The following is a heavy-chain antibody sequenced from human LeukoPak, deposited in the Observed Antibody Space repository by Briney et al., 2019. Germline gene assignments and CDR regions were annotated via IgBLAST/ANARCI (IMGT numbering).Heavy chain of an antibody. J-gene: IGHJ4*02. CDR2: ISSSSTYI. CDR3: AREPTAMIL. CDR1: GFPFSSRV. D-gene: IGHD5-18*01. V-gene: IGHV3-21*01. Sequence: GGSLRLSCAASGFPFSSRVMSWVRQAPGKGLEWVSSISSSSTYIYYADSVKGRFTISRDNAKNSLYLQMNSLRAEDTAVYYCAREPTAMILWGQGTLVTVSS.